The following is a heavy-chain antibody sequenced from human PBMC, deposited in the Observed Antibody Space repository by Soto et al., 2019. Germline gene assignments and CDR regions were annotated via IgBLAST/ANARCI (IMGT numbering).Heavy chain of an antibody. Sequence: QVQLVESGGGVVQPGRSLRLSCAASGFTFSSYGMHWVRQAPGKGLEWVALISYDGSNEYYADSVKGRFTNSRDNSKNTLYLQMITLKPADSAVFYCAKSGCHCHRSWVDPWGQGILVTVSS. CDR1: GFTFSSYG. J-gene: IGHJ5*02. V-gene: IGHV3-30*18. CDR3: AKSGCHCHRSWVDP. D-gene: IGHD1-26*01. CDR2: ISYDGSNE.